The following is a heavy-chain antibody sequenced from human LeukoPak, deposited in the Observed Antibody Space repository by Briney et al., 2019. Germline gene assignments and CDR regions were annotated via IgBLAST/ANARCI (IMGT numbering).Heavy chain of an antibody. CDR3: ARDDDDSSGYYFGVSDY. CDR1: GFTFSSYA. CDR2: ISSNGGST. J-gene: IGHJ4*02. V-gene: IGHV3-64*01. Sequence: GGSLRLSCAASGFTFSSYAMHWVRQAPGKGLEYVSAISSNGGSTYYANSVEGRFTISRDNSKNTLYLQMGSLRAEDMAVYYCARDDDDSSGYYFGVSDYWGQGTLVTVSS. D-gene: IGHD3-22*01.